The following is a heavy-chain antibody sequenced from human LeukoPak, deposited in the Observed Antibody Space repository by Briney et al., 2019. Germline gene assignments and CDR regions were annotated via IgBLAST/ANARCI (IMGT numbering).Heavy chain of an antibody. V-gene: IGHV1-8*01. CDR2: MNPNSGNT. J-gene: IGHJ4*02. Sequence: ASVKVSCKASGYTFTSYDINWVRQATGQRLEWMGWMNPNSGNTGYAQKFQGRVTMTRNTSISTAYMELSSLRSEDTAVYYCARNYYDSWSGYYPFDYWGQGTLVTVSS. D-gene: IGHD3-3*01. CDR1: GYTFTSYD. CDR3: ARNYYDSWSGYYPFDY.